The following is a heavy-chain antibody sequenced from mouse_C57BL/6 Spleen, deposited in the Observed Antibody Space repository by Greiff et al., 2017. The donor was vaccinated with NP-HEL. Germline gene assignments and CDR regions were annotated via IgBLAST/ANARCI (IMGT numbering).Heavy chain of an antibody. CDR1: GYTFTSYG. V-gene: IGHV1-81*01. CDR2: IYPRSGNT. Sequence: VQLQESGAELARPGASVKLSCKASGYTFTSYGISWVKQRTGQGLEWIGEIYPRSGNTYYNEKFKGKATLTADKSSSTAYMELRSLTSEDSAVYFCARLGVVGAMDYWGQGTSVTVSS. D-gene: IGHD1-1*01. J-gene: IGHJ4*01. CDR3: ARLGVVGAMDY.